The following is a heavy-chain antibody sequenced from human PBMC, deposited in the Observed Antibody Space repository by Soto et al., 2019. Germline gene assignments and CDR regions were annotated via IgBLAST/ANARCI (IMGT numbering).Heavy chain of an antibody. CDR1: GGSISSYY. V-gene: IGHV4-59*08. Sequence: SQTLSLTCTVSGGSISSYYWSWIRQPPGKGLEWIGYIYYSGSTNYNPSLKSRVTISVDTSKNQFSLKLSSVTAADTAVYYCARLARGNSPPSIDYWGQGTLVTVSS. CDR2: IYYSGST. J-gene: IGHJ4*02. CDR3: ARLARGNSPPSIDY. D-gene: IGHD3-16*01.